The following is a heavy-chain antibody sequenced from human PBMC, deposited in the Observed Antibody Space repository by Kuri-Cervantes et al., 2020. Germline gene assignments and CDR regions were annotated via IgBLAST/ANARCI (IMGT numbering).Heavy chain of an antibody. J-gene: IGHJ4*02. Sequence: GESLKISCAASGFTVSSNYMSWVRQAPGKGLEWVSVIYSGTSTYYADSVKGRFTISRDNSKNTLYLQMNSLRAEDTAVYYCARGGPMYYYGSGLDYWGQGTLVTVSS. D-gene: IGHD3-10*01. V-gene: IGHV3-66*01. CDR2: IYSGTST. CDR1: GFTVSSNY. CDR3: ARGGPMYYYGSGLDY.